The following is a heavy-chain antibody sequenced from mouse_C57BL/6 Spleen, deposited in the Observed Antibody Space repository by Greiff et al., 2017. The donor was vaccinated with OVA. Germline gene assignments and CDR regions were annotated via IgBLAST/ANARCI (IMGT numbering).Heavy chain of an antibody. D-gene: IGHD1-2*01. CDR2: ISSGSSTI. CDR3: ARPAGYYAMDY. Sequence: EVQVVESGGGLVKPGGSLKLSCAASGFTFSDYGMHWVRQAPEKGLEWVAYISSGSSTIYYADTVKGRFTISRDNAKNTLFLQMTSLRSEDTAMYYCARPAGYYAMDYWGQGTSVTVSS. J-gene: IGHJ4*01. CDR1: GFTFSDYG. V-gene: IGHV5-17*01.